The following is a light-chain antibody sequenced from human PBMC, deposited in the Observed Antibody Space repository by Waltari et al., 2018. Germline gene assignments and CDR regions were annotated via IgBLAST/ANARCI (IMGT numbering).Light chain of an antibody. Sequence: QSALTQPPSASGTPGQRVTTSCSGSNSNIGSKTVTWFQQFPGTAPKLLIYNNDQRPSGVPDRVSGSKSGTSASLAISGLQSEDEADYYCAAWDDSLNGWVFGGGTKLTVL. V-gene: IGLV1-44*01. J-gene: IGLJ3*02. CDR1: NSNIGSKT. CDR2: NND. CDR3: AAWDDSLNGWV.